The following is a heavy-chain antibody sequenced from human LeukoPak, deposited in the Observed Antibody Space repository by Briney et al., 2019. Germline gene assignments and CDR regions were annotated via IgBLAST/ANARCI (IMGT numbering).Heavy chain of an antibody. D-gene: IGHD2-2*01. CDR3: ARIRHRQLLSRLGMDV. J-gene: IGHJ6*02. CDR1: GGTFSSYA. CDR2: IIPIFGTA. Sequence: ASVKVSCKASGGTFSSYAISWVRQAPGQGLEWMGGIIPIFGTANYAQKFQGRVTITADESTSTAYMELSSLRSEDTAVYYCARIRHRQLLSRLGMDVWGQGTTVTVSS. V-gene: IGHV1-69*13.